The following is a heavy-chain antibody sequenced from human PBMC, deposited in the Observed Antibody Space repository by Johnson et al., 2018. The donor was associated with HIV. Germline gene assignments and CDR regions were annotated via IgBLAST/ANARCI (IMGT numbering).Heavy chain of an antibody. D-gene: IGHD5-24*01. J-gene: IGHJ3*02. CDR1: AFTFSRYW. CDR3: ARDLRWSYDAFDI. Sequence: MQLVESGGRVVRPGGSLRLSCAASAFTFSRYWMSWVRQAPGKGLEWVANIKQDGSEKYYVDSVKGRFTISRDNAKNSLYLQMNSLRAEDTAVYYCARDLRWSYDAFDIWGQGTMVTVSS. CDR2: IKQDGSEK. V-gene: IGHV3-7*01.